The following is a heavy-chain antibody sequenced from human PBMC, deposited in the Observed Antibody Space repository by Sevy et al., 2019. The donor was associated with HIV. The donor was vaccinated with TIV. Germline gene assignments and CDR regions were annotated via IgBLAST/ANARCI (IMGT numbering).Heavy chain of an antibody. V-gene: IGHV7-4-1*02. Sequence: ASVKVSCKASGYTFTSYAMNWVRQAPGQGLEWMGWINTNTGNPTYAQGFTGRFVFSLDTSVSTAYLQISSLKAEDTAVYYCARDSAPGVQGVIAFDIWGQGTMVTVSS. J-gene: IGHJ3*02. CDR1: GYTFTSYA. CDR2: INTNTGNP. CDR3: ARDSAPGVQGVIAFDI. D-gene: IGHD3-10*01.